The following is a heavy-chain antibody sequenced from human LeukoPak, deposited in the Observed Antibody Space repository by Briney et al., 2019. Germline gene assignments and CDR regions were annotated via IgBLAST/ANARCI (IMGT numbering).Heavy chain of an antibody. CDR1: GFTFSSYG. V-gene: IGHV3-30*02. CDR3: AKLAVVVPAASWFDP. CDR2: IRYDGSNK. Sequence: GGSLRLSXAASGFTFSSYGMHWVRQAPGKGLEGVAFIRYDGSNKYYADSVKGRFTISRDNSKNTLYLQMNSLRAEDTAVYYCAKLAVVVPAASWFDPWGQGTLVTVSS. D-gene: IGHD2-2*01. J-gene: IGHJ5*02.